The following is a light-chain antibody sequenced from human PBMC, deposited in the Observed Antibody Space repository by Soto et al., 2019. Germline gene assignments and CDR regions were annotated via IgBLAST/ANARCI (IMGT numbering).Light chain of an antibody. V-gene: IGLV2-8*01. CDR1: SSDIGGYNF. CDR3: SSYADTTNLV. Sequence: QSALTQPPSASGSPGQAGTISCTGTSSDIGGYNFVSWYQQHPGKAPKLMIDEVNKRPSGVPDRFSGSKSGNTASLTVSGFQADDEADYYCSSYADTTNLVFGGGTTLTVL. J-gene: IGLJ2*01. CDR2: EVN.